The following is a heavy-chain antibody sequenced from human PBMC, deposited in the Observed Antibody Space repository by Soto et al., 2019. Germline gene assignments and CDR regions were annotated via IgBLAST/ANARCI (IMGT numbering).Heavy chain of an antibody. Sequence: GGSLRLSCAASGLTFSSHVMSWVRQAPGMGLEWVSAITTGGTGTYYTDSVKGRFTISRDNSKNTLYLQMNSLRAEDTAVYFCAKGLGSYSYFDYWGQGALVTVSS. V-gene: IGHV3-23*01. J-gene: IGHJ4*02. CDR2: ITTGGTGT. CDR1: GLTFSSHV. CDR3: AKGLGSYSYFDY. D-gene: IGHD3-10*01.